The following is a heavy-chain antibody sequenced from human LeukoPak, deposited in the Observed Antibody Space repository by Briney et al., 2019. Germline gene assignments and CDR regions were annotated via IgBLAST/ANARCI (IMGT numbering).Heavy chain of an antibody. CDR1: GGSISSSSYY. V-gene: IGHV4-39*01. CDR2: IYYSGST. CDR3: ASRTVYSGTEEDY. J-gene: IGHJ4*02. D-gene: IGHD6-13*01. Sequence: PSETLSLTCTVSGGSISSSSYYWGWIRQPPGKGLEWIGSIYYSGSTYYNPSLKSRVTISVDTSKNQFSLKLSSVTAADTAVYYCASRTVYSGTEEDYWGQGTLVTVSS.